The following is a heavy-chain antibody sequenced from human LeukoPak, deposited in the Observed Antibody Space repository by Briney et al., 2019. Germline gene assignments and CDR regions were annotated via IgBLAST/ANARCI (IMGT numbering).Heavy chain of an antibody. J-gene: IGHJ2*01. Sequence: SETLSLTCTVSGGSISSYYWSWIRQPPGKGLEWIGYIYYSGSTNYNPSLKSRVTISVDKSKNQFSLKLSSVTAADTAVYYCASLPDYGDNWYFDLWGRGTLVTVSS. CDR2: IYYSGST. V-gene: IGHV4-59*12. CDR3: ASLPDYGDNWYFDL. CDR1: GGSISSYY. D-gene: IGHD4-17*01.